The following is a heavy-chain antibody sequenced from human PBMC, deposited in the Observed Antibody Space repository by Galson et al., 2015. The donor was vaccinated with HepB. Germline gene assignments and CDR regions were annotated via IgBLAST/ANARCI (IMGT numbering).Heavy chain of an antibody. CDR2: IIPILGIA. Sequence: SVKVSCKASGGTFSSYTISWVRQAPGQGLEWMGRIIPILGIANYAQKFQGRVTITADKSTSTAYMELSSLRSEDTAVYYCAREPGIAAAGDNRFDPWGQGTLVTVSS. CDR3: AREPGIAAAGDNRFDP. J-gene: IGHJ5*02. D-gene: IGHD6-13*01. V-gene: IGHV1-69*04. CDR1: GGTFSSYT.